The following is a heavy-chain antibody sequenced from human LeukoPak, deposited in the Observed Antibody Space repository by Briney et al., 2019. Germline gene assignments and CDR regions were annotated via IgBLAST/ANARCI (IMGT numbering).Heavy chain of an antibody. J-gene: IGHJ4*02. CDR1: GYTFTGYY. CDR2: INPNSGGT. D-gene: IGHD3-3*01. Sequence: ASVKVSCKASGYTFTGYYMHWVRQAPGQGLEWMGRINPNSGGTNYVQKFQGRVTMTRDTSISTAYMELSRLRSDDTAVYYCARVIRWSGYDYWGQGTLVTVSS. V-gene: IGHV1-2*06. CDR3: ARVIRWSGYDY.